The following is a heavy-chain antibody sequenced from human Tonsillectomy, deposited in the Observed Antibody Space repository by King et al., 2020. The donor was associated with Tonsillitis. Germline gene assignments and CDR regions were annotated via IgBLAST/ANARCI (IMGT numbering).Heavy chain of an antibody. V-gene: IGHV3-30-3*01. D-gene: IGHD4-17*01. CDR2: ISFDGSNK. CDR3: ARRDGALDYYYYGLDV. CDR1: GFTFSNFA. Sequence: VQLVESGGGVVQPGRSLRLSCAVSGFTFSNFAFHWFRQAPGKGLEWVADISFDGSNKYYADSVWGRFTISRDNSKNTLYMQMNSLSAEDTSVYYCARRDGALDYYYYGLDVWGQGTTVTVSS. J-gene: IGHJ6*02.